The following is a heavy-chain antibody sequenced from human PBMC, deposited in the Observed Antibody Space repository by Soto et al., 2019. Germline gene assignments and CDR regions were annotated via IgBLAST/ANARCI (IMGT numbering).Heavy chain of an antibody. J-gene: IGHJ6*03. Sequence: SETLSLTCAVYGGSFSGYYWSWIRQPPGKGLEWIGEINHSGSTNYNPSLKSRVTISVDTSKNQFSLKLSSVTAADTAVYYCARGEAARRSFSYMDVWGKGTTVTVSS. CDR3: ARGEAARRSFSYMDV. V-gene: IGHV4-34*01. CDR2: INHSGST. CDR1: GGSFSGYY. D-gene: IGHD6-6*01.